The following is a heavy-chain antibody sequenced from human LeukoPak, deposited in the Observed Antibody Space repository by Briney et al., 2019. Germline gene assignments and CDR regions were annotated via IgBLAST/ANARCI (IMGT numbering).Heavy chain of an antibody. CDR1: GGSISSGDYY. Sequence: PSQTLSLTCTVSGGSISSGDYYWSWIRQPPGKGLEWIGYIYYSGSTYYNPSLKSRVTISVDTSKNQFSLKLSSVTAADTAVYYCARGEEDSSSWFDPWGQGTLVTVSS. CDR3: ARGEEDSSSWFDP. V-gene: IGHV4-30-4*08. J-gene: IGHJ5*02. CDR2: IYYSGST. D-gene: IGHD6-13*01.